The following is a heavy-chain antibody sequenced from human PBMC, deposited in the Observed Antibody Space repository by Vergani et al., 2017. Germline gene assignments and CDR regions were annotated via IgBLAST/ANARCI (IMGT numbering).Heavy chain of an antibody. CDR3: ASFRVQGYCSGGSCYYDAFDI. CDR2: IIPIFGTA. J-gene: IGHJ3*02. V-gene: IGHV1-69*06. CDR1: GGTFSSYA. Sequence: QVQLVQSGAEVKKPGSSVKVSCKASGGTFSSYAISWVRQAPGQGLEWMGGIIPIFGTANYAQKFQGRVTITADKSTSTAYMELSSLRSEDTAVYYCASFRVQGYCSGGSCYYDAFDIWGQGTMVTVSS. D-gene: IGHD2-15*01.